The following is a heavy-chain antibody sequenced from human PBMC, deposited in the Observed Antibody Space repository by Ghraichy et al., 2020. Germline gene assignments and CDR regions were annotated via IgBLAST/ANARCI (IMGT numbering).Heavy chain of an antibody. V-gene: IGHV4-39*01. CDR1: GGSISSSSYY. Sequence: SETLSLTCTVSGGSISSSSYYWGWIRQPPGKGLEWIGSIYYSGSTYYNPSLKSRVTISVDTSKNQFSLKLSSVTAADTAVYYCARHEVERSGWNDAFDIWGQGTMVTVSS. CDR2: IYYSGST. D-gene: IGHD6-19*01. CDR3: ARHEVERSGWNDAFDI. J-gene: IGHJ3*02.